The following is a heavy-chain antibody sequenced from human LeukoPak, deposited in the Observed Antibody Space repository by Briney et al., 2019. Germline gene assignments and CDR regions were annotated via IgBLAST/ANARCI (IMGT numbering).Heavy chain of an antibody. Sequence: PGRSLRLSCAASGFSFSGYGMHWVRQAPGKGLEWVALIWYDGSKTYYGDSVKGRFTISRDNSKNTLYLQMNTLRAEDTAVYYGARGRGLNGPLSYVDYWGQGTLVTVSS. V-gene: IGHV3-33*01. J-gene: IGHJ4*02. CDR1: GFSFSGYG. CDR2: IWYDGSKT. CDR3: ARGRGLNGPLSYVDY. D-gene: IGHD1-1*01.